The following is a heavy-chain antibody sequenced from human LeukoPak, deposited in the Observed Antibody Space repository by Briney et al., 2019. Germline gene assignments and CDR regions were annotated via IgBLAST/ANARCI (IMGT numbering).Heavy chain of an antibody. CDR3: AKDLWMWDGPDAFDI. D-gene: IGHD1-26*01. Sequence: GGTLRLSCAASGFTFSSYGMSWVRQAPGKGLEWVSAISGSGGSTYYADSVKGRFTISRDNSKNTLYLQMNSLRAEGTAVYYCAKDLWMWDGPDAFDIWGQGTMVTVSS. J-gene: IGHJ3*02. CDR1: GFTFSSYG. CDR2: ISGSGGST. V-gene: IGHV3-23*01.